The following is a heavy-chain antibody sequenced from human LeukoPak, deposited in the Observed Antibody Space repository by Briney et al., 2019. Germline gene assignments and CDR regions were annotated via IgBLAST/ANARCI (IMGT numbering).Heavy chain of an antibody. J-gene: IGHJ3*02. CDR2: IYHSGST. CDR1: GGSISSGGYS. V-gene: IGHV4-30-2*01. Sequence: SETLSLTCAVSGGSISSGGYSWSWIRQPPGKGLEWIGYIYHSGSTYYNPSLKSRVTISVDRSKNQFSLKLSSVTAVDTAVYYCARTPYDYAAFDIWGQGTMVTVSS. CDR3: ARTPYDYAAFDI. D-gene: IGHD3-16*01.